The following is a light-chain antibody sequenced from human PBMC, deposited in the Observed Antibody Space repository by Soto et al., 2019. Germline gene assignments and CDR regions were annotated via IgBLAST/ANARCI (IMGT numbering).Light chain of an antibody. CDR3: QQRSNWPLT. J-gene: IGKJ5*01. CDR1: QSVSSSN. V-gene: IGKV3D-20*02. Sequence: EIVLTQSPGILSLSPGEGATLSCRASQSVSSSNLAWYQQKPGQAPRLLIYLASSRATGIPDRFSGSGFGTDFTLTISSLEPEDFAVYYCQQRSNWPLTFGQGTRLENK. CDR2: LAS.